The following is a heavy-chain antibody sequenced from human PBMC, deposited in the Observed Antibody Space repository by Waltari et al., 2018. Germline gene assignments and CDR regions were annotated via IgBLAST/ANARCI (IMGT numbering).Heavy chain of an antibody. CDR2: SSWDGKNN. J-gene: IGHJ2*01. Sequence: QVQLVESGGGVVHPGKSLRLSCTASGFSLSDNAMHWIRQAPGKGLEWVTISSWDGKNNYYADSLKGRFTVSRDNSKNTLFLEMFGLTPDDTAMYYCARGPLRYFDLWGRGTLVSVSS. V-gene: IGHV3-30*03. CDR3: ARGPLRYFDL. CDR1: GFSLSDNA.